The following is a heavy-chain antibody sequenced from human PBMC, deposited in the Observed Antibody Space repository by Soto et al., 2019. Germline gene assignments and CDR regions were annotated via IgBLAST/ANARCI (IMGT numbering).Heavy chain of an antibody. V-gene: IGHV4-59*01. CDR2: IYYSGST. CDR3: AKSHVGDSNSYGMDV. D-gene: IGHD3-22*01. J-gene: IGHJ6*02. Sequence: SETLSLTCTVSGGSISRYYWSWIRQPPGKGLEWIGYIYYSGSTNYNPSLKSRVTISVDTSKNQFSLKLSSVTAADTAVYYCAKSHVGDSNSYGMDVWGQGTTVTVSS. CDR1: GGSISRYY.